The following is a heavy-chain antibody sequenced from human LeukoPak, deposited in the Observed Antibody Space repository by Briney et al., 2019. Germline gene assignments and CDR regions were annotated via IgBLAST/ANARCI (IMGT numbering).Heavy chain of an antibody. CDR3: AREALGYCSSTSCYVWFDP. Sequence: GASVKVSCKASGYTFTSYGISWVRQAPGQGLEWMGWISAYNGNTNYAQKLQGRVTMTTDTSTSTAYMELRSLRSDDTAVYYCAREALGYCSSTSCYVWFDPWGQGTLATVSS. J-gene: IGHJ5*02. CDR1: GYTFTSYG. CDR2: ISAYNGNT. D-gene: IGHD2-2*01. V-gene: IGHV1-18*04.